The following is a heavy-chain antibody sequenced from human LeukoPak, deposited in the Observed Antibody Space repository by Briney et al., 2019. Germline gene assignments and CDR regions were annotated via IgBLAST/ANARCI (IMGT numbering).Heavy chain of an antibody. D-gene: IGHD1-26*01. CDR3: ARTRYSGSYGGADY. J-gene: IGHJ4*02. Sequence: PGGSLRLSCAASGFTFDGYGMTWVRQAPGKGLEWVSGINWNGGSTAYADSVKGRFTISRDNAKNSLYLQMNSLRVEDTAFYHCARTRYSGSYGGADYWGQGTLVTVSS. V-gene: IGHV3-20*01. CDR2: INWNGGST. CDR1: GFTFDGYG.